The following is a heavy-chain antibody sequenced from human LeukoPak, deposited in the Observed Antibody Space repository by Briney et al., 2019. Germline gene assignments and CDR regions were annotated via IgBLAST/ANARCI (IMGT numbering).Heavy chain of an antibody. Sequence: GGSLRLSCAVSGFTFSRHGTSWVRHAPGKGLEWVSTISGSGDSTYYADSVKGRFTISRDNSKNMVFLQMDSLRVEDTAAYYCAKLNSYGDYWGQGTLVTISS. CDR2: ISGSGDST. D-gene: IGHD5-18*01. CDR3: AKLNSYGDY. CDR1: GFTFSRHG. V-gene: IGHV3-23*01. J-gene: IGHJ4*02.